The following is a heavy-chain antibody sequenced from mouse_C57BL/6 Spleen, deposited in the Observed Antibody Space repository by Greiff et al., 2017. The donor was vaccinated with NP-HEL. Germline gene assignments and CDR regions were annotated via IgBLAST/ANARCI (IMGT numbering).Heavy chain of an antibody. J-gene: IGHJ3*01. CDR1: GFNIKNTY. D-gene: IGHD4-1*01. V-gene: IGHV14-3*01. CDR3: ASPWDGETWFAY. Sequence: VHVKQSVAELVRPGASVKLSCTASGFNIKNTYMHWVKQRPEQGLEWIGRIDPANGNTKYAPKFQGKATITADTSSNTAYLQLSSLTSEDTAIYYCASPWDGETWFAYWGQGTLVTVSA. CDR2: IDPANGNT.